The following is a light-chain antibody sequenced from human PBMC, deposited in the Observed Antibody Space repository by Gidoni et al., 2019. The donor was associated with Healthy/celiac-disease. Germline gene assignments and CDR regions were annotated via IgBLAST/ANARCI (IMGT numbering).Light chain of an antibody. V-gene: IGLV2-14*01. CDR3: SSYTSSSTLV. CDR1: SSDVGSYNY. CDR2: EVS. Sequence: QSALTQPASVSGSPGQSITISCTGTSSDVGSYNYVSWYQQHPGKALKLMIYEVSNRPSGFSNRFSGSKSGNTASLPISVLQAEDEADYYCSSYTSSSTLVFGGGTKLTVL. J-gene: IGLJ2*01.